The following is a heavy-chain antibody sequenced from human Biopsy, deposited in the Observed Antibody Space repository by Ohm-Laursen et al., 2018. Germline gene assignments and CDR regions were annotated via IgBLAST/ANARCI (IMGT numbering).Heavy chain of an antibody. CDR2: VSYTGST. V-gene: IGHV4-59*01. CDR3: ARDRGYYSDRTVPGYFDL. Sequence: GTLSLTCTVSGDSISSYYWSWIRQPPGKGLEWIGYVSYTGSTDYNPSLQSRVTISVDTSKNHFSLRLRPVTPADTAIYYCARDRGYYSDRTVPGYFDLWGRGTLVTVSS. CDR1: GDSISSYY. D-gene: IGHD3-22*01. J-gene: IGHJ2*01.